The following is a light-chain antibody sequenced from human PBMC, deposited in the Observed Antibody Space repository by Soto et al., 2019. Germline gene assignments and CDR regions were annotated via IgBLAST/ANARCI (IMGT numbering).Light chain of an antibody. CDR1: QSVSDK. V-gene: IGKV3-15*01. Sequence: MTQSPATLYLSPGERVTLSCRASQSVSDKLAWYQQKPGQGPRLLVYRASTRTLGIPARFSGSESGTEFTLTISSLQSEDFAIYYCQQYNTWPITFGQGTRLEIK. CDR2: RAS. J-gene: IGKJ5*01. CDR3: QQYNTWPIT.